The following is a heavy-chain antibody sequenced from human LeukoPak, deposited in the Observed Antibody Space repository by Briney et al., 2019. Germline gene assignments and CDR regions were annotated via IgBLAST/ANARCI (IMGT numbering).Heavy chain of an antibody. Sequence: GGSLRLSCAASGFTFRSYGMHWVRQAPGKGLEWVAFIRYDGSNKYYADSVKGRFTISRDNSKNTLYLQMNSLRAEDTAVYYCAKDRLVESYAFDIWGQGTMVTVSS. CDR3: AKDRLVESYAFDI. CDR2: IRYDGSNK. J-gene: IGHJ3*02. V-gene: IGHV3-30*02. D-gene: IGHD2-2*01. CDR1: GFTFRSYG.